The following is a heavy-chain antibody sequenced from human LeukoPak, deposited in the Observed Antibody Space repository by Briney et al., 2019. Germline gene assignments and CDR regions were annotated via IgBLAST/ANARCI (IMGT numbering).Heavy chain of an antibody. D-gene: IGHD3-16*01. CDR2: IYYSGST. CDR1: GGSISSSSYY. Sequence: PSETLSLTCTVSGGSISSSSYYWGWIRQPPGKGLEWIGSIYYSGSTYYNPSLKSRVTISVDTSKNQFSLKLSSVTAADTALYYCARDPTDHYDYVWGSCFDYWGQGTLVTVSS. J-gene: IGHJ4*02. V-gene: IGHV4-39*02. CDR3: ARDPTDHYDYVWGSCFDY.